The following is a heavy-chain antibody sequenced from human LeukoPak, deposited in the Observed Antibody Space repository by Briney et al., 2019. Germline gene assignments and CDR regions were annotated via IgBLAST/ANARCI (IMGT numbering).Heavy chain of an antibody. CDR3: ARDGVAYCGGDCYPHDY. CDR1: GFTFSSYG. Sequence: PGGSLRLSCAASGFTFSSYGMHWVRQAPGKGLEWVAAIWYDGSNKYYADSVKGGFTISRDNSKNTLYLQVNSLRAEDTAVYYCARDGVAYCGGDCYPHDYWGQGTLVTVSS. CDR2: IWYDGSNK. D-gene: IGHD2-21*02. J-gene: IGHJ4*02. V-gene: IGHV3-33*01.